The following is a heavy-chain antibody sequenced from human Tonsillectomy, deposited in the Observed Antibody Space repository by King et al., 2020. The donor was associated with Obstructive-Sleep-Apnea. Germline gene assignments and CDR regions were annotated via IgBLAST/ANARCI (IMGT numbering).Heavy chain of an antibody. CDR3: ARVSDQLLSWVDY. CDR2: IFYSGST. V-gene: IGHV4-30-4*01. Sequence: QLQESGPGLVKPSQTLSLTCTVSGGSISSGNYYWSWIRQPPGKGLEWIGDIFYSGSTYYNPSLKSRVTISVATSKSQFSLKLNSVTAADTAVYYCARVSDQLLSWVDYWGQGTLVTVSS. J-gene: IGHJ4*02. CDR1: GGSISSGNYY. D-gene: IGHD2-2*01.